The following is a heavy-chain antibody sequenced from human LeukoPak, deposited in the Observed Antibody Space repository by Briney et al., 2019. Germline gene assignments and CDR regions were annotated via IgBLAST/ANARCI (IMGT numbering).Heavy chain of an antibody. Sequence: AGGSLRLSCAASDFTFSTYAMNWVRQAPGKGLEWVSGISVSGGGTDYADSVKGRFTISRDNSKNTLYLQMNSLRAEDTAVYYCAKRIHYYYMDVWGKGTTVTVSS. V-gene: IGHV3-23*01. J-gene: IGHJ6*03. CDR2: ISVSGGGT. CDR3: AKRIHYYYMDV. CDR1: DFTFSTYA.